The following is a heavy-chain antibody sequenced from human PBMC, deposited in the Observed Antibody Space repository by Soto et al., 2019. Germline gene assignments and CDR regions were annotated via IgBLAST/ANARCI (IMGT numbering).Heavy chain of an antibody. CDR2: IIPIFGTA. CDR3: ARDLRPGSSGQYYFDY. V-gene: IGHV1-69*01. Sequence: QVQLVQSGAEVKKPGSSVQVSCKASGGTFSSYAISWVRQAPGQGLEWMGGIIPIFGTANYAQKFQGRVTITADESTSTDYMELSSLRSEDTAVYYCARDLRPGSSGQYYFDYWGQGILVTVSS. J-gene: IGHJ4*02. D-gene: IGHD6-19*01. CDR1: GGTFSSYA.